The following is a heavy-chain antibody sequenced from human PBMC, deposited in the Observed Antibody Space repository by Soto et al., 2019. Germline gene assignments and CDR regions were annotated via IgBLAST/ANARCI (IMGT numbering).Heavy chain of an antibody. CDR2: ISGTGGSA. CDR3: AKDRLGGNFDY. V-gene: IGHV3-23*01. CDR1: GFTFNNYA. Sequence: GGSLRLSCAASGFTFNNYAMNWVRQAPGKGLEWVATISGTGGSAYYADSVKGRFTISRDNSKNTLYLQMNSLRVEDTAVYYCAKDRLGGNFDYWGQGTQVTVSS. J-gene: IGHJ4*02.